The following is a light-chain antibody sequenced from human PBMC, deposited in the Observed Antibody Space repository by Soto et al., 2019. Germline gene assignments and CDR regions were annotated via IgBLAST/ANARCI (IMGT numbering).Light chain of an antibody. V-gene: IGKV3-20*01. CDR3: QQYGSSPYT. Sequence: ENVLTQSPGTLSLSPGERATLSCRASQSVSSSFLAWYQQKPGQAPRLLMYGASNRATGIPDRFSGTGSGTDFTLTISRLEPEDFAVYYCQQYGSSPYTFGLGTRLEIK. CDR2: GAS. CDR1: QSVSSSF. J-gene: IGKJ5*01.